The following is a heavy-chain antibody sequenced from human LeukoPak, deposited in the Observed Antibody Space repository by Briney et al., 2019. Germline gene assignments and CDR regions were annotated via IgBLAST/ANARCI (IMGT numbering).Heavy chain of an antibody. CDR2: MSTSGSI. J-gene: IGHJ4*02. CDR3: ARMIDYNYGYAFDY. Sequence: PGGSLRLFCAASGFTLSSYTMNWVRQAPGKGLEWVSYMSTSGSISYTDSVKGRFTISRDSAKNSLYLQMNSLGDGDTAVYYCARMIDYNYGYAFDYWGQGTLVTVSS. CDR1: GFTLSSYT. D-gene: IGHD5-18*01. V-gene: IGHV3-48*02.